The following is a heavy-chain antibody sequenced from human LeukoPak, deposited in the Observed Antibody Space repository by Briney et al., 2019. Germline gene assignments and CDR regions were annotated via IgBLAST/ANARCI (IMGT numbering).Heavy chain of an antibody. V-gene: IGHV3-21*01. CDR1: GFPFHRAK. CDR2: ISSTSTYI. Sequence: PRGSLRPSCVVSGFPFHRAKKNGVRQAPGKGLEWVSSISSTSTYINYADSVKGRFTISRDNAKKSLYLQMNGLRGEDTAMYYCASDDYVDYDHGFDISGAGAIFTVSS. D-gene: IGHD4-17*01. CDR3: ASDDYVDYDHGFDI. J-gene: IGHJ3*02.